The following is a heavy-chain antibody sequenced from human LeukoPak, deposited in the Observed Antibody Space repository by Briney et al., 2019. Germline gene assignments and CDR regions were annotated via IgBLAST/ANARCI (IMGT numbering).Heavy chain of an antibody. Sequence: PGGALRLSCAASVSSNYMSWVRQAPGKGLEGVSLTHGDGSTYYADSVKGRFTISRDNSGNSLYLQMNTLRAEDTAVYYCARNDYGGNLGDAFDIWGQGTMVTVSS. CDR2: THGDGST. D-gene: IGHD4-23*01. J-gene: IGHJ3*02. CDR1: VSSNY. CDR3: ARNDYGGNLGDAFDI. V-gene: IGHV3-53*01.